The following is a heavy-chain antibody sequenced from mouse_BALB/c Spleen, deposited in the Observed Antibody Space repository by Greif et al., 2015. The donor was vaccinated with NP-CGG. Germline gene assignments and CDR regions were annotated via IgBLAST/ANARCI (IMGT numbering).Heavy chain of an antibody. CDR2: ISSGGSYT. Sequence: EVMLVESGGGLVKPGGSLKLSCAAPGFTFSSYAMSWVRQTPEKRLEWVATISSGGSYTYYPDSVKGRYTISRDNAKNTLYLQMSSLRSEDTAMYYCARRGTTVVATEAMDYWGQGTSVTVSS. CDR3: ARRGTTVVATEAMDY. V-gene: IGHV5-9-1*01. CDR1: GFTFSSYA. J-gene: IGHJ4*01. D-gene: IGHD1-1*01.